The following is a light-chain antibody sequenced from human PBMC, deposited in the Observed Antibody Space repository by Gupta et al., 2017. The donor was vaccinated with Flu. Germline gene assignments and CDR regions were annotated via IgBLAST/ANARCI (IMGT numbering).Light chain of an antibody. CDR1: SGHSSYA. CDR2: LNSDGSH. Sequence: QFVLTQSPSAFASLGASVKLTCTLSSGHSSYAIAWHQQQPEKGPRYLMKLNSDGSHSKGDGIPDRFSGSSSGAERYLTISSLQSEDEADYYCQTWGTGIRVFGGGTKLTVL. CDR3: QTWGTGIRV. J-gene: IGLJ3*02. V-gene: IGLV4-69*01.